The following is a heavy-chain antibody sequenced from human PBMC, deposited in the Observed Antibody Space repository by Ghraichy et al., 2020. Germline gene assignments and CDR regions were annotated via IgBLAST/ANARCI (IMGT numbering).Heavy chain of an antibody. CDR2: INHSGST. CDR1: GGSFSGYY. Sequence: SETLSLTCAVYGGSFSGYYWSWIRQPPGKGLEWIGEINHSGSTNYNPSLKSRVTTSVDTSKNQFSLKLSSVTAADTAVYYCARVGVGGTVDYWGQGTLVTVSS. V-gene: IGHV4-34*01. J-gene: IGHJ4*02. CDR3: ARVGVGGTVDY. D-gene: IGHD1-26*01.